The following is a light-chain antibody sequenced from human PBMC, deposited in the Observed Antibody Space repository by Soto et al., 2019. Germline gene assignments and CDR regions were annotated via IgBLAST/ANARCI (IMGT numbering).Light chain of an antibody. CDR3: QQYSTYPWT. J-gene: IGKJ1*01. V-gene: IGKV1D-16*01. CDR2: AAS. Sequence: DIQMTQSPSSVSASVGDRVTITCRASQGITNWLAWYQQKPGKAPKLLIYAASRLEGGVPSRFSGSYSGRDFTLTISGLQPDDFATYYCQQYSTYPWTFGQGTKVDIK. CDR1: QGITNW.